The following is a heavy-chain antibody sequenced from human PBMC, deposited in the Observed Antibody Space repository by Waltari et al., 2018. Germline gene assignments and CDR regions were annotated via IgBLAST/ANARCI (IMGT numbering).Heavy chain of an antibody. CDR3: ARDLLNYYDSTPYYYYGMDV. CDR1: GFTFSSSS. J-gene: IGHJ6*02. CDR2: ISSSSSYI. Sequence: EVQLVESGGGLVKPGGSLRLSCVASGFTFSSSSLTWVRQAPGKCLAWVSSISSSSSYIYYADSVKGRFTISRDNAKNSLYLQMNSLRAEDTAVYYCARDLLNYYDSTPYYYYGMDVWGQGTTVTVSS. V-gene: IGHV3-21*01. D-gene: IGHD3-22*01.